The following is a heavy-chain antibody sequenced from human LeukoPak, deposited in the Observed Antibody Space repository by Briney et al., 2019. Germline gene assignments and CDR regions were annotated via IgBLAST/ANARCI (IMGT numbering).Heavy chain of an antibody. Sequence: KPSAALFLNCTISGAFIDSYYWRLVRQPPGKGEEWSGDIYYSCTTNYTPSLKSRITISVDTSKNQFSLKLNSVTAADTAVYYCARVYSSSWSTFYYWGQGTLVTVSS. D-gene: IGHD6-13*01. CDR3: ARVYSSSWSTFYY. CDR1: GAFIDSYY. V-gene: IGHV4-59*08. J-gene: IGHJ4*02. CDR2: IYYSCTT.